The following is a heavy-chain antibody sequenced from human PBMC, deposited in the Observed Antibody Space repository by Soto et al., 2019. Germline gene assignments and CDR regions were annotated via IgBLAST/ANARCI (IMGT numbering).Heavy chain of an antibody. CDR2: ISYDGSNK. V-gene: IGHV3-30-3*01. CDR1: GFTFSSHA. D-gene: IGHD1-20*01. Sequence: QVQLVESGGGVVQPGRSLRLSCAASGFTFSSHAMHWVRQAPGKGLEWVAVISYDGSNKYYADSVKGRFTISRDNSKNTLYLQMNSLRAEDTAVYYCAREGRITGTTGAFDIWGQGTMVTVSS. CDR3: AREGRITGTTGAFDI. J-gene: IGHJ3*02.